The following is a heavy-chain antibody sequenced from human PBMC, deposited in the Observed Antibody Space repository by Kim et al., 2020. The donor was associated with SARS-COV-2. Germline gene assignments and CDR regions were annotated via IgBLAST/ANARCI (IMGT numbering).Heavy chain of an antibody. J-gene: IGHJ6*02. CDR1: GYTFTSYY. CDR2: INPSGGST. Sequence: ASVKVSCKASGYTFTSYYMHWVRQAPGQGLEWMGIINPSGGSTSYAQKFQGRVTMTRDTSTSTVYMELSSLRSEDTAVYYCARGPGWFGEFHDYYYGMDVWGQGTTVTVSS. CDR3: ARGPGWFGEFHDYYYGMDV. D-gene: IGHD3-10*01. V-gene: IGHV1-46*01.